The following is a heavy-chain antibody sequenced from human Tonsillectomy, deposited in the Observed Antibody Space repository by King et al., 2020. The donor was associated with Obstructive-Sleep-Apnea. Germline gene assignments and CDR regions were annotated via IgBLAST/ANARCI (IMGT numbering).Heavy chain of an antibody. CDR1: GFTFDDYA. Sequence: VQLVESGGGLVQPGRSLRLSCAASGFTFDDYAMHWVRQAPGKGLECGYGISWNSGSIGYADSVKGRFTIAGDNAKNSLYLQMTSLRAEDTALYYCAKGLVQDYYYGMDVWGQGTTVTVSS. CDR2: ISWNSGSI. V-gene: IGHV3-9*01. J-gene: IGHJ6*02. CDR3: AKGLVQDYYYGMDV. D-gene: IGHD6-19*01.